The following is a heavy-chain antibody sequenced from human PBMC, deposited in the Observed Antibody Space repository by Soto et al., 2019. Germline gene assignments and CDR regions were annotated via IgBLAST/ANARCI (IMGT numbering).Heavy chain of an antibody. J-gene: IGHJ2*01. D-gene: IGHD2-15*01. V-gene: IGHV2-5*02. CDR3: AHSPKLCYFDL. Sequence: QITLKESGPTLVKPTQTLTLTCTFSGFSLSTSGVGVGWIRQPPGKALEWLALIYWDDDKRYSPSLKSRLTITKDTSKIQVVLTMTYMDPVDTATYYCAHSPKLCYFDLWGRGTLVTFAS. CDR1: GFSLSTSGVG. CDR2: IYWDDDK.